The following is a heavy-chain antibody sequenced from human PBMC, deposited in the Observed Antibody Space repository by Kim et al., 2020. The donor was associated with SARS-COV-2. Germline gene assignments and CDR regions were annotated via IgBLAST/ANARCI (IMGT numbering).Heavy chain of an antibody. V-gene: IGHV4-59*01. CDR1: GGSISSYY. J-gene: IGHJ6*02. CDR2: IYYSGST. Sequence: SETLSLTCTVSGGSISSYYWSWIRQPPGKGLEWIGYIYYSGSTNYNPSLKSRVTISVDTSKNQFSLKLSSVTAADTAVYYCARDRYCSGGSCLSPGYYYYGMDVWGQGTTVTVSS. D-gene: IGHD2-15*01. CDR3: ARDRYCSGGSCLSPGYYYYGMDV.